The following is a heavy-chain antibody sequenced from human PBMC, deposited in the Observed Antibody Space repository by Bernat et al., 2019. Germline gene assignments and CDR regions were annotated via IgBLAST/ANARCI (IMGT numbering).Heavy chain of an antibody. CDR2: ISYDGSNK. CDR3: AKAYDMLTGYYLGLDY. V-gene: IGHV3-30*18. D-gene: IGHD3-9*01. Sequence: QVQLVESGGGVVQPGRSLRLSCAASGFTFSSYGMHWVRQALGKGLEWVAVISYDGSNKYYADSVKGRFTISRDNSKNTLYLQMNSLRAEDTAVYYFAKAYDMLTGYYLGLDYWGQGTLVTVSS. CDR1: GFTFSSYG. J-gene: IGHJ4*02.